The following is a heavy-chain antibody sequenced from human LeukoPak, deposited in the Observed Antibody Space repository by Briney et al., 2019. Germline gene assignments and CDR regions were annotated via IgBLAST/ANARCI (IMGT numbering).Heavy chain of an antibody. CDR1: GGSISSYY. D-gene: IGHD3-3*01. Sequence: PSETLSLTCTVSGGSISSYYWSWIRQPPGKGLEWIGYIYYSGSTNYNPSLKSRVTISVDTSKNQFSLKLSSVTAADTAVYYCASGDFWSGSAFDIWGQGTMVTVSS. CDR3: ASGDFWSGSAFDI. J-gene: IGHJ3*02. CDR2: IYYSGST. V-gene: IGHV4-59*01.